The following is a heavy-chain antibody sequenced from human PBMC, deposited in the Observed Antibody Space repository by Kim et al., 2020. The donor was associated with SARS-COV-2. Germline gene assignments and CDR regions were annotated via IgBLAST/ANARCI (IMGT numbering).Heavy chain of an antibody. D-gene: IGHD1-20*01. CDR2: IRSKAYGGTT. CDR1: GFTFGDYA. Sequence: GRSLRLSCTASGFTFGDYAMSWFRQAPGKGLEWVGFIRSKAYGGTTEYAASVKGRFTISRDDSKSIAYLQMNSLKTEDTAVYYCTLITGTIYYYYGMDVWGQGTTVTVSS. V-gene: IGHV3-49*03. J-gene: IGHJ6*02. CDR3: TLITGTIYYYYGMDV.